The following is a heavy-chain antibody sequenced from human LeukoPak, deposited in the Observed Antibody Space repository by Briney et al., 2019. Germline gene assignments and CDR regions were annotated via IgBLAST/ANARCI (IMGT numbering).Heavy chain of an antibody. CDR2: IRYDGSNK. Sequence: PGGSLRLSCAASGFTFSSYGMHWVRQAPGKGLEWVAFIRYDGSNKYYADSVKGRFTISRDNSKNTLYLQMNSLRAEDTAVYYCAKDSGFLEWLLYKGTLSYWGQGALVTVSS. D-gene: IGHD3-3*01. V-gene: IGHV3-30*02. CDR1: GFTFSSYG. J-gene: IGHJ4*02. CDR3: AKDSGFLEWLLYKGTLSY.